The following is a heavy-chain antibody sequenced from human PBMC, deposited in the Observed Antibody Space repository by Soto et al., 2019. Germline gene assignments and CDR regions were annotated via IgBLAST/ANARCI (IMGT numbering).Heavy chain of an antibody. Sequence: SQTLSLTCAISGDSVSSNSAAWNWIRQSPSRGLEWLGRTYYRSKWYNDYAVSVKSRITINPDTSKNQFSLQLNSVTPEDTAVYYCARDDNYYDSTDDYYYYYGMDVWGQGTTVTVSS. J-gene: IGHJ6*02. CDR1: GDSVSSNSAA. CDR3: ARDDNYYDSTDDYYYYYGMDV. V-gene: IGHV6-1*01. D-gene: IGHD3-22*01. CDR2: TYYRSKWYN.